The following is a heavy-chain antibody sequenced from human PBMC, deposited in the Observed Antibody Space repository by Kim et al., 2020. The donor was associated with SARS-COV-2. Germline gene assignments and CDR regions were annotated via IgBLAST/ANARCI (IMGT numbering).Heavy chain of an antibody. CDR2: VSTAGRDT. D-gene: IGHD6-25*01. V-gene: IGHV3-23*01. CDR3: AKERRSGIWYFDL. CDR1: GFTFSSYA. Sequence: GGSLRLSCAASGFTFSSYAMSWVRQPPGKGLEWVATVSTAGRDTFYAESVKGRFTVSRDNLENTLSLQMNSLRAEDTAVYYCAKERRSGIWYFDLWGRGTLVPVS. J-gene: IGHJ2*01.